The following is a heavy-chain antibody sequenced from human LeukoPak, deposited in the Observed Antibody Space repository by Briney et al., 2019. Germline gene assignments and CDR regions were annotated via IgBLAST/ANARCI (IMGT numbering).Heavy chain of an antibody. Sequence: GGSLRLSCAASGFTFSNYAATWVRQAPGKGLQWVSTITGSGDSTPYADSVKGRFTISRDNSKNTVHLQMSSLRAEDTATYYCARGGGYHDYWGQGTLVTVSS. D-gene: IGHD3-16*02. CDR2: ITGSGDST. V-gene: IGHV3-23*01. CDR1: GFTFSNYA. J-gene: IGHJ4*02. CDR3: ARGGGYHDY.